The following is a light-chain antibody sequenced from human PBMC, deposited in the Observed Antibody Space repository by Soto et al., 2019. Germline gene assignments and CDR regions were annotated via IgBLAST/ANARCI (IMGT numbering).Light chain of an antibody. CDR1: QSVSSSY. J-gene: IGKJ2*01. Sequence: IVLTQSPGTLSLSPGERATLSCRASQSVSSSYLAWYQQKPGQAPRLLIYGASSRATGIPDRFSGSGSATDFTLTISRLEPEDFAVYYCQQYGSTPRYTFGQGTKLEIK. CDR2: GAS. V-gene: IGKV3-20*01. CDR3: QQYGSTPRYT.